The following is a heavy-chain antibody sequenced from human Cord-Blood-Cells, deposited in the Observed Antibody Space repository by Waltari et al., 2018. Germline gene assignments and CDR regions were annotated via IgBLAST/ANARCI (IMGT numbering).Heavy chain of an antibody. J-gene: IGHJ4*02. Sequence: QVQLVESGGGVVQPGRSLRLSCAASGFTFSSYGMHWVRQAPGKGLEWVAVISYDGSNKYYADSVKGRFTISRDNSKNTLYLQMNSLRAEDTAVYYCAKAYYGDYYFDYWGQGTLVTVS. D-gene: IGHD4-17*01. CDR1: GFTFSSYG. CDR2: ISYDGSNK. V-gene: IGHV3-30*18. CDR3: AKAYYGDYYFDY.